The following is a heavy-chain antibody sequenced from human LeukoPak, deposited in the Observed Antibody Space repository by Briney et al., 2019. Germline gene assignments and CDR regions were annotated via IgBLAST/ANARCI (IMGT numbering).Heavy chain of an antibody. CDR3: TYGPRQYLDY. V-gene: IGHV3-74*01. CDR2: INGDGSST. Sequence: PGGSLRLSCAASGFTFSSYWMHWVRHAPGKRLVWVSRINGDGSSTSYADSVKGRFTISRDNAKNTLYLKMNSLRAEDTAVYYCTYGPRQYLDYWGQGTLVTVSS. CDR1: GFTFSSYW. D-gene: IGHD3-10*01. J-gene: IGHJ4*02.